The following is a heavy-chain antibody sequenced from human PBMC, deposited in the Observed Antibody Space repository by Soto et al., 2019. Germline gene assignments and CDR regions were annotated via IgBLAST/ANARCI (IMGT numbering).Heavy chain of an antibody. CDR1: GYSFTSYW. CDR3: ATCIAAAGDYYYYGMDV. D-gene: IGHD6-13*01. CDR2: IDPSDSYT. Sequence: GESLKISCKGSGYSFTSYWISWVRQMPGKGLEWMGRIDPSDSYTNYSPSFQGHVTISADKSISTAYVQWSSLKASDTAMYYCATCIAAAGDYYYYGMDVWAQGTTVTVSS. J-gene: IGHJ6*02. V-gene: IGHV5-10-1*01.